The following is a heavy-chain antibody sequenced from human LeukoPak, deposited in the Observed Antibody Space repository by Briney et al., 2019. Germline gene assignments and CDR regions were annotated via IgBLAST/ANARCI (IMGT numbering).Heavy chain of an antibody. J-gene: IGHJ4*02. CDR2: INPNSGGT. V-gene: IGHV1-2*04. Sequence: ASVKVSCKASGYTFTGYYMHWVRQAPGQGLEWMGWINPNSGGTNYAQKFQGWVTMTRDTSISTAYMELSRLRSDDTAVYYCARVNRGYSYGCLDYRGQGTLVTVSS. D-gene: IGHD5-18*01. CDR3: ARVNRGYSYGCLDY. CDR1: GYTFTGYY.